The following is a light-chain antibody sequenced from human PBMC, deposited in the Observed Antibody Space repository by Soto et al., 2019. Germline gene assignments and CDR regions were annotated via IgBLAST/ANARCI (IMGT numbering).Light chain of an antibody. J-gene: IGLJ1*01. CDR2: EVN. CDR3: SSFAGTFLA. V-gene: IGLV2-8*01. CDR1: SSDVGGYNY. Sequence: QSALTQPPSASGSPGQSVTISCTGTSSDVGGYNYVSWYQQHPGKVPKVLISEVNKRPSGVPDRFSGSKSGNTPSLTVSGVQADDEADYYCSSFAGTFLAFGTGTKITVL.